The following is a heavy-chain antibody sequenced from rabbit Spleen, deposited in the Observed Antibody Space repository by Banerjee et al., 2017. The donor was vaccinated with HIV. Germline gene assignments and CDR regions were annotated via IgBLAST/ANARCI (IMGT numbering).Heavy chain of an antibody. CDR1: GFSSSSNYY. Sequence: QQQLVESGGGLVQPEGSLTLTCTASGFSSSSNYYLCWVRQAPGKGLEWIACIYAGSSVSAWYATWAKGRFTISKTSSTTVSLQMTSLTAADTATYLCGRKDNNWYIEFNFWGQGTLVTVS. CDR3: GRKDNNWYIEFNF. D-gene: IGHD1-1*01. V-gene: IGHV1S45*01. CDR2: IYAGSSVSA. J-gene: IGHJ3*01.